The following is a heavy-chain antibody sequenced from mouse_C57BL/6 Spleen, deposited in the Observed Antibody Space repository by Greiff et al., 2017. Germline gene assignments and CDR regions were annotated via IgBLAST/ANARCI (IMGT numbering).Heavy chain of an antibody. D-gene: IGHD2-4*01. CDR1: GYTFTSYW. CDR3: ARDDYDETWFAY. Sequence: QVQLQQPGAELVKPGASVKMSCKASGYTFTSYWITWVKQRPGQGLEWIGDIYPGSGSTNYNEKFKSKATLTVETSSSTAYMQLSSLTSEDSAVYYCARDDYDETWFAYWGQGTLVTVSA. CDR2: IYPGSGST. V-gene: IGHV1-55*01. J-gene: IGHJ3*01.